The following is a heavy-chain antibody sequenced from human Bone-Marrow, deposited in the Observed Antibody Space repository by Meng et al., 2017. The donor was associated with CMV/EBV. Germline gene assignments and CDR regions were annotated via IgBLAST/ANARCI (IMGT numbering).Heavy chain of an antibody. CDR2: IYSGGST. D-gene: IGHD3-10*01. CDR1: GFTVSSNY. CDR3: ARVPTMVRGVITGGGRHYYGMDV. J-gene: IGHJ6*02. V-gene: IGHV3-53*05. Sequence: GESLKISCAASGFTVSSNYMSWVRQAPGKGLEWVSVIYSGGSTYYADSVKGRFTISRDNSKNTLYVQMDSLRPEDTAVYYCARVPTMVRGVITGGGRHYYGMDVWGQGTTVTVSS.